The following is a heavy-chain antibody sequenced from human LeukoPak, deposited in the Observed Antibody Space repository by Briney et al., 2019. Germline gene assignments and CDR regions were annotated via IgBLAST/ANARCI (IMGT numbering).Heavy chain of an antibody. J-gene: IGHJ4*02. V-gene: IGHV4-59*01. CDR3: ARITNVLRYFDIDY. CDR1: GGSISSYY. Sequence: SETLSLTCTVSGGSISSYYWSWIRQPPGKGLEWIGYIYYSGSTNYNPSLKSRVTISVDTSKNQFSLKLSSVTAADTAVYYCARITNVLRYFDIDYWGQGTLVTVSS. CDR2: IYYSGST. D-gene: IGHD3-9*01.